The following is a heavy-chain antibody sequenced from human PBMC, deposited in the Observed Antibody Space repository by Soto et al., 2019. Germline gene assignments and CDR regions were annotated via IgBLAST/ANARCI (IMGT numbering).Heavy chain of an antibody. CDR2: ST. D-gene: IGHD6-13*01. CDR1: GFSLTTRGMT. V-gene: IGHV2-5*01. J-gene: IGHJ4*02. CDR3: TLRQDTSRGPIY. Sequence: SGPTLVNPTQTLTLTCTVSGFSLTTRGMTLGWIRQPPGKAPEWLALSTQYSPSLQSRLTFTEDTSKNQVVLTMTHMDPVDTATYYCTLRQDTSRGPIYWGQGIMVTVSS.